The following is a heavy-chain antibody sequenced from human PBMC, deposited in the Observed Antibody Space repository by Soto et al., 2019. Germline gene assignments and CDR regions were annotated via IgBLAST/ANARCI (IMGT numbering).Heavy chain of an antibody. CDR2: ISYDGSNK. D-gene: IGHD3-16*01. CDR1: GCNFSSYG. J-gene: IGHJ6*03. Sequence: PGGSLRLSCAASGCNFSSYGMHWVRQAPGKGLEWVAVISYDGSNKYYADSVKGRFTISRDNSKNTLYLQMNSLRAEDTAVYYCAKTHPEPYGGGSYYYYYYYMDVWGKGTTVTVPS. CDR3: AKTHPEPYGGGSYYYYYYYMDV. V-gene: IGHV3-30*18.